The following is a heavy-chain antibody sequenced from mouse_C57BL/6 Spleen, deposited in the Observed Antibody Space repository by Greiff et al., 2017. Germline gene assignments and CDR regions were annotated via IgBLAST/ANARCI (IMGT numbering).Heavy chain of an antibody. CDR1: GFTFSDYG. CDR3: AIPYYSNSHYAMDG. D-gene: IGHD2-5*01. CDR2: ISSGSSTI. J-gene: IGHJ4*01. Sequence: EVQGVESGGGLVKPGGSLKLSCAASGFTFSDYGMHWVRQAPEKGLEWVAYISSGSSTIYYADTVKGRFTIPRDNAKNTIFLQMTSLRSEDTAMYYCAIPYYSNSHYAMDGWGQGTSVTVSS. V-gene: IGHV5-17*01.